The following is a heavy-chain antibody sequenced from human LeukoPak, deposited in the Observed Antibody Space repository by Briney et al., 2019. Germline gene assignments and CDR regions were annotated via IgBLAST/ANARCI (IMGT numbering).Heavy chain of an antibody. CDR2: ISGSGGTT. Sequence: GGSLRLSRAASRFTFSSYAMSWVRQAPGKGLEWVSSISGSGGTTYYADSVRGRFTISRDNSKNTLSLQMNSLRAEDTAVYYCSKSPGQGIVGSSPAYNYYMDVWGKGTTVTVSS. D-gene: IGHD1-26*01. CDR3: SKSPGQGIVGSSPAYNYYMDV. J-gene: IGHJ6*03. CDR1: RFTFSSYA. V-gene: IGHV3-23*01.